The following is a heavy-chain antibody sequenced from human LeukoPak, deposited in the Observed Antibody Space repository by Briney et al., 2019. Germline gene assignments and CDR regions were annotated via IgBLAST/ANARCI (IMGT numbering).Heavy chain of an antibody. D-gene: IGHD1-26*01. CDR2: ISRSGGTT. J-gene: IGHJ4*02. CDR1: GFTFSSYA. CDR3: AKDYPFSGSYYPFDY. V-gene: IGHV3-23*01. Sequence: PGGSLRLSCAASGFTFSSYAMYWVRQAPGKGLEWVSTISRSGGTTYNANSVKGRFTISRDNSKNTLYLQMDSLRAEDTAIYYCAKDYPFSGSYYPFDYWGQGTLVTVSS.